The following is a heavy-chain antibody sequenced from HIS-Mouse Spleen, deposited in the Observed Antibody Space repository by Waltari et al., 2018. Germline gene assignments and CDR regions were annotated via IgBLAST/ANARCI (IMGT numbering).Heavy chain of an antibody. D-gene: IGHD6-13*01. CDR1: GGAISSSRYY. J-gene: IGHJ2*01. V-gene: IGHV4-39*07. Sequence: QLQLQESGPGLVKPSETLSLTCTVSGGAISSSRYYWGWIRQTPGKGREWIGSIYYSGSTYYNPSLKSRVTISVDTSKNQFSLKLSSVTAADTAVYYCAREIPYSSSWYDWYFDLWGRGTLVTVSS. CDR2: IYYSGST. CDR3: AREIPYSSSWYDWYFDL.